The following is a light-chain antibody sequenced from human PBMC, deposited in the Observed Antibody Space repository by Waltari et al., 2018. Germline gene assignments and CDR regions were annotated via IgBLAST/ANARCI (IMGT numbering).Light chain of an antibody. CDR1: SSDVGGYNY. J-gene: IGLJ3*02. CDR2: DVS. V-gene: IGLV2-14*01. CDR3: SSYTSSSTWV. Sequence: QSALTQPASVSGSPGQSITISCTGTSSDVGGYNYVSWYQQHPGKAPKLMIYDVSKRPSGVSNRFSGSKSGDTASLTISGLQAEDEADYDCSSYTSSSTWVFGGGTNLTVL.